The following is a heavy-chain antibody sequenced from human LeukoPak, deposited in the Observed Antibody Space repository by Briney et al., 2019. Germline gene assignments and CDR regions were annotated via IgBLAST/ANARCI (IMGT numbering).Heavy chain of an antibody. D-gene: IGHD2-2*01. CDR2: IYYSGST. CDR1: GGPISRGGYY. CDR3: ARRKRSGCSSTSCVLNWFDP. J-gene: IGHJ5*02. Sequence: PSHTLSLTCTVSGGPISRGGYYWSWIRQHPGKGLEWIGYIYYSGSTYYNPSLKSRVTISVDTSKNQFSPKLSSVTAADTAVYYCARRKRSGCSSTSCVLNWFDPWGQGTLVTVFS. V-gene: IGHV4-31*03.